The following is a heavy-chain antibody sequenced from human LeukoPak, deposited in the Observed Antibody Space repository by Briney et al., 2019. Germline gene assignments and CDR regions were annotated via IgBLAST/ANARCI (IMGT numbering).Heavy chain of an antibody. V-gene: IGHV3-20*04. J-gene: IGHJ3*02. CDR2: INWNCGST. D-gene: IGHD2-21*01. CDR1: GLTFDDYA. Sequence: RPGGXLRLSCAASGLTFDDYAMSWVRHAPGKGLEWVSGINWNCGSTGYVDSVKGRFAISRDNAKNSLYLQMNSLRGEDTALYYCARDAHFGGVFDIWGQGTMVTVSS. CDR3: ARDAHFGGVFDI.